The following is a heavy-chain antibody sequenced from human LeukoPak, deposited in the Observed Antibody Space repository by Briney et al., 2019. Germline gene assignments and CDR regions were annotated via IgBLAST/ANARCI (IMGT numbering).Heavy chain of an antibody. Sequence: PSETLSLTCTVSGGSISSYYWSWIRQPPGKGLEWIGYIYYSGSTNYNPSLKSRVTISVGTSKNQFSLKLSSVTAADTVVYYCARSYSSSSGSDYWGQGTLVTVSS. J-gene: IGHJ4*02. CDR1: GGSISSYY. CDR2: IYYSGST. D-gene: IGHD6-6*01. V-gene: IGHV4-59*08. CDR3: ARSYSSSSGSDY.